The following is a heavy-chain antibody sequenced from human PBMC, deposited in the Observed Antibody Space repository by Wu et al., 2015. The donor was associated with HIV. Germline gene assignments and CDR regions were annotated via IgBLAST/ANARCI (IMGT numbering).Heavy chain of an antibody. V-gene: IGHV1-69*05. J-gene: IGHJ6*04. CDR3: ARDREMATIPVDYYYYGMDV. Sequence: QVQLVQSGAEVKKPGSSVKVSCKASGGTFSSYAISWVRQAPGQGLEWMGGIIPIFGTANYAQKFQGRVTITTDESTSTAYMELSSLRSEDTAVYYCARDREMATIPVDYYYYGMDVWAKDTVTVSS. CDR1: GGTFSSYA. CDR2: IIPIFGTA. D-gene: IGHD5-24*01.